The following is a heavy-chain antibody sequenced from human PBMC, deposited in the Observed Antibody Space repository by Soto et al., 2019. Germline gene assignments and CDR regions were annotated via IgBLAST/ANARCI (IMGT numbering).Heavy chain of an antibody. V-gene: IGHV4-34*01. D-gene: IGHD4-17*01. Sequence: QVQLQQWGAGLLKPSETLSLTCAVYGGSFSGYYWSWIRQPPGKGLEWIGEINHSGSTNYNPSLKSRVTISVDTSKNQFSLKLSSVTAADTAVYYCASSTVTKNMVAIRKKPRYFQHWGQGTLVTVSS. CDR3: ASSTVTKNMVAIRKKPRYFQH. J-gene: IGHJ1*01. CDR2: INHSGST. CDR1: GGSFSGYY.